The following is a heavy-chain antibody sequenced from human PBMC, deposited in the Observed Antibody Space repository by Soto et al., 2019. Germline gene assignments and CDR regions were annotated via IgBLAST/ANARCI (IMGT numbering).Heavy chain of an antibody. CDR2: INAGNGNT. V-gene: IGHV1-3*01. Sequence: QVQLVQSGAEVKKPGASVKVSCKASGYTFTSYAMHWVRQAPGQRLEWMGWINAGNGNTKYSQQFQGRVTITRDTSASTAYMELSSLRSEDTAVYYCARVLRGYSGYDVGYWGQGTLVTVSS. CDR3: ARVLRGYSGYDVGY. CDR1: GYTFTSYA. J-gene: IGHJ4*02. D-gene: IGHD5-12*01.